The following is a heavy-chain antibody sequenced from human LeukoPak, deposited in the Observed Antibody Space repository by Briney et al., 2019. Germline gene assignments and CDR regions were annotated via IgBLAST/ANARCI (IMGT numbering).Heavy chain of an antibody. J-gene: IGHJ3*02. D-gene: IGHD6-13*01. CDR2: ISYDGSNK. Sequence: GGSLRLSCAASGFTFSSYAMHWVRRAPGKGLEWVAVISYDGSNKYYADSVKGRFTISRDNSKNTLYLQMNSLRAEDTAVYYCARTPIAERAFDIWGQGTMVTVSS. V-gene: IGHV3-30-3*01. CDR3: ARTPIAERAFDI. CDR1: GFTFSSYA.